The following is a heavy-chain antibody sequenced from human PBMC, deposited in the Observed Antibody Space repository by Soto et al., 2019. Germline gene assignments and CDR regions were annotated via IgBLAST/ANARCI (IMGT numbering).Heavy chain of an antibody. D-gene: IGHD4-4*01. CDR2: ISYDGSNK. V-gene: IGHV3-30*18. J-gene: IGHJ4*02. Sequence: QVQLVESGGGVVQPGRSLRLSCAASGFTFSSYGMHWVRQAPGKGLEWVAVISYDGSNKYYADSVKGRFTISRDNSKNTLYLQMNSLRAEDTAVYYCAKVPAAMTVTTDYWGQGTLVTVSS. CDR1: GFTFSSYG. CDR3: AKVPAAMTVTTDY.